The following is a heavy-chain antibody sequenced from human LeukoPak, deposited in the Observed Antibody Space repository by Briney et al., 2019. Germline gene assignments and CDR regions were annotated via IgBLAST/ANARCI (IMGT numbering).Heavy chain of an antibody. CDR1: GYTFTSYG. J-gene: IGHJ6*03. CDR2: ISAYNGNT. V-gene: IGHV1-18*01. Sequence: ASVKVSCKASGYTFTSYGISWVRQAPGQGLEWMGWISAYNGNTNNAQKLQGRVTMTTDTSTSTAYMELRSLRSDDTAVYYCARDTRLYVVPAADDYYYMDVWGKGTTVTVSS. D-gene: IGHD2-2*01. CDR3: ARDTRLYVVPAADDYYYMDV.